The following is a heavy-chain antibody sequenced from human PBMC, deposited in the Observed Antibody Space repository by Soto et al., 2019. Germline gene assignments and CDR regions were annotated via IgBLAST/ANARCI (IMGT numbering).Heavy chain of an antibody. D-gene: IGHD2-15*01. CDR2: IRSKADGGTT. J-gene: IGHJ4*02. Sequence: GGSLRLSCAASGFTFSNAWMNWVRQAPGRGLEWVGRIRSKADGGTTEYTAPVKGRFTVSRDDSKNTLYLQMNSLKIEDTAVYYWTTDRPGPGVVIDYWGLGTLVTVSS. V-gene: IGHV3-15*07. CDR3: TTDRPGPGVVIDY. CDR1: GFTFSNAW.